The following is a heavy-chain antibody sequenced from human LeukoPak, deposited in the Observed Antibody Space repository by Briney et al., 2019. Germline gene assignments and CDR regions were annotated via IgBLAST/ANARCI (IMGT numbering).Heavy chain of an antibody. CDR2: ISSFGGST. CDR1: GFTFNNYA. J-gene: IGHJ5*02. V-gene: IGHV3-23*01. D-gene: IGHD6-19*01. Sequence: GGSLRLSCAASGFTFNNYAMTWVRQGPGKGLVWVSTISSFGGSTFYADSVKGRFTISRDNSGNTLYLQMNNLRADDTATYYCARVILAVAGTPRRWFDPWGQGTLVTVSS. CDR3: ARVILAVAGTPRRWFDP.